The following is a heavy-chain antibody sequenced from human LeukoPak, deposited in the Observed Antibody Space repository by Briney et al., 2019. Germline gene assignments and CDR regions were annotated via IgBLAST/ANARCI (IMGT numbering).Heavy chain of an antibody. V-gene: IGHV5-51*01. Sequence: GESLKISCKGSGYSFTSYWIGWVRQMPGKGLEWMGIIYPGDSDTRYSPSFQGQVTISADKSISTAYLQWSSLKASDTAMYYCARLARDGCSGVPFDYWGQGTLVTVSS. CDR3: ARLARDGCSGVPFDY. CDR1: GYSFTSYW. J-gene: IGHJ4*02. D-gene: IGHD5-24*01. CDR2: IYPGDSDT.